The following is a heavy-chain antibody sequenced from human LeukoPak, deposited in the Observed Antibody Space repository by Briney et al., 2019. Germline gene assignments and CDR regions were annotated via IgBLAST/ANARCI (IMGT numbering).Heavy chain of an antibody. CDR1: GYTFTSYY. J-gene: IGHJ4*02. CDR3: SRESLFTMVRGVGTEYYFDY. CDR2: INPSGGST. V-gene: IGHV1-46*01. D-gene: IGHD3-10*01. Sequence: GASVTVSCKASGYTFTSYYMHWVRQAPGQGLEWMGIINPSGGSTCYAQKFQGRITMTRDPSTSTVSMELSSLRSEDTAVYFCSRESLFTMVRGVGTEYYFDYWGQGTLVTVSS.